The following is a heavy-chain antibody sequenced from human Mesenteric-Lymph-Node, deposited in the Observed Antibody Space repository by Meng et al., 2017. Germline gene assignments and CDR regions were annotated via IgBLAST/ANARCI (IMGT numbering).Heavy chain of an antibody. CDR1: GFTVSSNE. Sequence: GESLKISCAASGFTVSSNEMSWVRQAPGKGLEWVSSISGGSTYYADSRKGRFTISRDNSKNTLHLQMNSLRAEDTAVYYCARDVGAIAVAGYFDYWGQGTLVTVSS. CDR3: ARDVGAIAVAGYFDY. V-gene: IGHV3-38-3*01. CDR2: ISGGST. D-gene: IGHD6-19*01. J-gene: IGHJ4*02.